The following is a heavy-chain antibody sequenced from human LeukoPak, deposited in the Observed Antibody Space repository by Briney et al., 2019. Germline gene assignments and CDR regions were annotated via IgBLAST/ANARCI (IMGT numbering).Heavy chain of an antibody. CDR2: IKQDGSEK. CDR1: GLTFSSYW. J-gene: IGHJ5*02. V-gene: IGHV3-7*01. CDR3: AREDMLLGFDP. D-gene: IGHD2-21*01. Sequence: GGSLRLSCAASGLTFSSYWMSWVRQAPGKGLEWVANIKQDGSEKYYVDSVKGRFTISRDNAKNSLYLQMNSLRAEDTAVYYCAREDMLLGFDPWGQGTLVTVPS.